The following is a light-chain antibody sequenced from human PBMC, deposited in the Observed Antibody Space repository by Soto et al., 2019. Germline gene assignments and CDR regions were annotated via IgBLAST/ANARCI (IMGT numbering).Light chain of an antibody. V-gene: IGKV3-20*01. CDR3: QQYGSSPRT. CDR1: QSVSSSY. CDR2: GAC. J-gene: IGKJ1*01. Sequence: EIVLTQSPGTLSLSPGERATLSCRASQSVSSSYLAWYQQKPGQAPRLLMYGACRRATGIPDKFRGSGYGTDFTLTIRRLEPEDFAVYYCQQYGSSPRTFGQGTKVELK.